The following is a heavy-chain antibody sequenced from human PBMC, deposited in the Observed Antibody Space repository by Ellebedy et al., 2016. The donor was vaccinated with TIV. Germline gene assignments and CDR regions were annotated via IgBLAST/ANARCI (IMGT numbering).Heavy chain of an antibody. J-gene: IGHJ4*02. D-gene: IGHD2-15*01. Sequence: GESLKISCAASGSTFSNLAMSWVRQAPGKGLEWVSVFSGSGDNTYYAESVKGRFTISRDNSNNTLYLQMNSLRAEDTAVYYCAKGGWLEYWGQGTLVTVSS. CDR3: AKGGWLEY. CDR1: GSTFSNLA. CDR2: FSGSGDNT. V-gene: IGHV3-23*01.